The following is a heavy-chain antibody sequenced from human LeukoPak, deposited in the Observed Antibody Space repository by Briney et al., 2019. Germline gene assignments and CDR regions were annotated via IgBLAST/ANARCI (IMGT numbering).Heavy chain of an antibody. Sequence: PGGSLRLSCVGSGFAFYNYAMHWVRRPPGKGLEWVSAINWNSDTKAYADSVKGRVTISRDRARNSLYLQMDSLRPEDTALYYCAKDTGGNGAYFYAMDVWGQGTSVTVSS. CDR1: GFAFYNYA. CDR3: AKDTGGNGAYFYAMDV. J-gene: IGHJ6*02. CDR2: INWNSDTK. V-gene: IGHV3-9*01. D-gene: IGHD4-23*01.